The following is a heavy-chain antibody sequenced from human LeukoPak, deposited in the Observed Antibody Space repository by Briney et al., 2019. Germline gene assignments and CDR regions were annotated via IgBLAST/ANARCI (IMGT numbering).Heavy chain of an antibody. Sequence: PGGSLRLSCAVSGFTVSTNHMTCGRQAPREGLEWVSAINDVDTPYYADTVRGRFTISRDSAKNTLYLQMKSLRAEDTAVYYCARDMIHSSGAFDSWGQRTLVTVSS. J-gene: IGHJ4*02. CDR1: GFTVSTNH. CDR3: ARDMIHSSGAFDS. D-gene: IGHD3-22*01. CDR2: INDVDTP. V-gene: IGHV3-53*01.